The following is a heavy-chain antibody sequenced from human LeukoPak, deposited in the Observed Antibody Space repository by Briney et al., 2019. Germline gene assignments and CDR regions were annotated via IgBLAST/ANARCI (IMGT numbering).Heavy chain of an antibody. D-gene: IGHD3-10*01. V-gene: IGHV3-11*06. CDR1: GFTFSDYY. J-gene: IGHJ4*02. Sequence: GGSLRLSCAASGFTFSDYYMSWIRQAPGKGLEWVSYISSSSSYTNYADSVKGRFTISRDNAKDSLYLQMNSLRAEDTAVYYCAGGTYYYGSGYFDYWGQGTLVTVSS. CDR2: ISSSSSYT. CDR3: AGGTYYYGSGYFDY.